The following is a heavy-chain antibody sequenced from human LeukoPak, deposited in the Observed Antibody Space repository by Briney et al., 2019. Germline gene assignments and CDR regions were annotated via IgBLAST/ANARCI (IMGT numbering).Heavy chain of an antibody. CDR3: ASSVVVPAAIDYYYYYMDV. V-gene: IGHV4-4*07. Sequence: PSETLSLTCTVSGGSISSYYWSWIRQPAGKGLEWIGRIYTSGSTNYNPSLKSRVTMSVDTSKNQFSLKLSSVTAADTAVYYCASSVVVPAAIDYYYYYMDVWGKGTTVTVSS. D-gene: IGHD2-2*02. CDR1: GGSISSYY. CDR2: IYTSGST. J-gene: IGHJ6*03.